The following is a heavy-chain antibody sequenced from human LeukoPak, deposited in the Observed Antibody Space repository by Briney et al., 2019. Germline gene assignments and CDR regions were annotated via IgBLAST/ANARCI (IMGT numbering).Heavy chain of an antibody. D-gene: IGHD5-12*01. J-gene: IGHJ6*02. Sequence: GESLKISCKGSGYSFTSYWIGGVRQIPGKGLEWLGIIYPGDSDTRYSPSFQGQVTISADKSISTAYLQWSSLKASDTAMYYCARGGGGDDYDYYGMDVWGQGTTVTVSS. V-gene: IGHV5-51*01. CDR3: ARGGGGDDYDYYGMDV. CDR1: GYSFTSYW. CDR2: IYPGDSDT.